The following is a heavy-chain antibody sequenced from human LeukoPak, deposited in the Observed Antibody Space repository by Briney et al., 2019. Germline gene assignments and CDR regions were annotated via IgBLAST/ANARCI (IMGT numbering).Heavy chain of an antibody. J-gene: IGHJ4*02. D-gene: IGHD5-18*01. Sequence: SETPSLTCTVSGGSISSFYWSWIRHPPPKGLEWIGYIPYIGSTNYNPSLKSRVTISVDTSKNQFSLKMSSVTAAGTAVYYCARHGNHVGGIQLWLSLDYWGQGTLVTVSS. CDR3: ARHGNHVGGIQLWLSLDY. CDR2: IPYIGST. CDR1: GGSISSFY. V-gene: IGHV4-59*08.